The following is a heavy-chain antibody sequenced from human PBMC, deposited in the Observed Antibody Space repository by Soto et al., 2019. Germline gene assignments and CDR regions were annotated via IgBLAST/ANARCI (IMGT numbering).Heavy chain of an antibody. CDR3: AKPLWKGDDYYYYGMDV. CDR1: GFTFSSYG. D-gene: IGHD2-21*01. V-gene: IGHV3-30*18. Sequence: GGSLRLSCAASGFTFSSYGMHWVRQAPGKGLEWVAVISYDGSNKYYADSVKVRFTISRDNSKNTLYLQMNSLRAEDTAVYYCAKPLWKGDDYYYYGMDVWGQGTTVTVSS. CDR2: ISYDGSNK. J-gene: IGHJ6*02.